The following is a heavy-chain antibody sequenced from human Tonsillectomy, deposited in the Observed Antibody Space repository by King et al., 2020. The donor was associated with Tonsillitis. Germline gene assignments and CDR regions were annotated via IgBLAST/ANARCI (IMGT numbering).Heavy chain of an antibody. V-gene: IGHV3-30*18. CDR3: AKVHCGGDCYDAFDI. CDR1: GFTFSSYG. J-gene: IGHJ3*02. Sequence: VQLVESGGGVVQPGRSLRLSCAASGFTFSSYGMHWVRQAPGKGLEWVAVISYDGSNKYYADSVKGRFTISRDNSKNTLYLQMNSLRAEDTAVYYCAKVHCGGDCYDAFDIWGQGTMVTVSS. CDR2: ISYDGSNK. D-gene: IGHD2-21*02.